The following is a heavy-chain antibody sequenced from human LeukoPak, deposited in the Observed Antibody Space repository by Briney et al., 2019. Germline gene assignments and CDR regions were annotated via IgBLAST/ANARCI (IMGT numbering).Heavy chain of an antibody. J-gene: IGHJ1*01. Sequence: GGSLRLSCAAPGFTFSIYAMSWVRQAPGKGLEWVSAISGSGGSTYYADSVKGRFTISRDNSKNTLYLQMNSLRAEDTAVYYCAKRNAAAGTPTTRHWGQGTLVTVSS. CDR2: ISGSGGST. CDR1: GFTFSIYA. D-gene: IGHD6-13*01. CDR3: AKRNAAAGTPTTRH. V-gene: IGHV3-23*01.